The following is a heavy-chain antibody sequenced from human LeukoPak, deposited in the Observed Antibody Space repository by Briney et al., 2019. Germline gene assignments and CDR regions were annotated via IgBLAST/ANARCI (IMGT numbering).Heavy chain of an antibody. CDR1: GFTFSSYA. CDR2: ISGSGGST. CDR3: AKVDAKTDYYYYYMDV. V-gene: IGHV3-23*01. J-gene: IGHJ6*03. Sequence: GGSLRLSCAASGFTFSSYAMSWVRQAPGKGLEWVSAISGSGGSTYYADSVKGRFTISRDNSKNTLYLQMNSLRAEDTAVYYCAKVDAKTDYYYYYMDVWGKGTTVTVSS. D-gene: IGHD4/OR15-4a*01.